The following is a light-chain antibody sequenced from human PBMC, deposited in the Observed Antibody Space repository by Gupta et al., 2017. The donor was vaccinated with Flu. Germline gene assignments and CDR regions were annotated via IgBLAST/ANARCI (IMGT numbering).Light chain of an antibody. CDR3: QSADSSGTM. V-gene: IGLV3-25*03. CDR1: SLAKPY. J-gene: IGLJ3*02. Sequence: TCSGKSLAKPYCYWEQQKPGQAPWIVIYKESERPSGIPERFSGSSSGTTVTLTISGVQAEDEADYYCQSADSSGTMFGGGTKLTVL. CDR2: KES.